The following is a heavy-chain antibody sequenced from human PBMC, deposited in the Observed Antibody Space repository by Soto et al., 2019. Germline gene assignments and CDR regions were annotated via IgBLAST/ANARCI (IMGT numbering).Heavy chain of an antibody. J-gene: IGHJ6*02. CDR1: GFTFSSYA. D-gene: IGHD3-3*01. Sequence: PGGSLRLSCAASGFTFSSYAMSWVRQAPGKGLEWVSAISGSGGSTYYADSVKGRFTISRDNSKNTLYLHMNSLRAEDTAVYYCAKGPFDYYYYGMDVWGQGTTVTVSS. V-gene: IGHV3-23*01. CDR2: ISGSGGST. CDR3: AKGPFDYYYYGMDV.